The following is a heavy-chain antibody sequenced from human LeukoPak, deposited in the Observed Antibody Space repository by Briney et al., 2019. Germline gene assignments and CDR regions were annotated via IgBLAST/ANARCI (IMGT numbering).Heavy chain of an antibody. CDR2: IYYSGNT. CDR1: GGSIFSSSYY. V-gene: IGHV4-39*01. D-gene: IGHD3-10*01. CDR3: VRGPRILLWFGELLGNWFDP. Sequence: PSETLSLTCTVSGGSIFSSSYYWGWIRQPPRKGLEWIGSIYYSGNTYYNPSLKSRVTISVDTSKNQFSLKLSSVTAADTAVYYCVRGPRILLWFGELLGNWFDPWGQGTLVTVSS. J-gene: IGHJ5*02.